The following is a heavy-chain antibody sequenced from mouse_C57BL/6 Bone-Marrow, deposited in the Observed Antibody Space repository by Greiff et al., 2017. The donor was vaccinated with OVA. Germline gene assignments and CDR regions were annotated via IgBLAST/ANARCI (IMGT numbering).Heavy chain of an antibody. CDR1: GYTFTDYE. D-gene: IGHD2-10*01. CDR2: IDPETGGT. Sequence: VQLQESGAELVRPGASVTLSCKASGYTFTDYEMHWVKQTPVHGLEWIGAIDPETGGTAYNQKFKGKAILTADKSSSTAYMELRSLTSEDSAVYYCTSPYCAYWGQGTLVTVSA. CDR3: TSPYCAY. V-gene: IGHV1-15*01. J-gene: IGHJ3*01.